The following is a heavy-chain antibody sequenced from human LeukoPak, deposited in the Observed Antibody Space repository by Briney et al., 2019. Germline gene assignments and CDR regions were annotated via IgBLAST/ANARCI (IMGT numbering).Heavy chain of an antibody. J-gene: IGHJ4*02. CDR3: ARDKQGLLKTAPDY. D-gene: IGHD6-19*01. CDR1: GYTFTAYY. V-gene: IGHV1-2*02. Sequence: ASVKVSCKASGYTFTAYYIHWVRQAPGQGLEWMGWINPKSGVTDYAQKFQGRVTLTRNTSVSTAYMEVGRLRSDDTATYYCARDKQGLLKTAPDYWGQGTLVIVPS. CDR2: INPKSGVT.